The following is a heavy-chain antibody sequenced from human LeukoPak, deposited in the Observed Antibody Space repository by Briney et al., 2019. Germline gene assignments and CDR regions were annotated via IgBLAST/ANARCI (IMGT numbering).Heavy chain of an antibody. J-gene: IGHJ4*02. CDR3: ANDFDH. V-gene: IGHV3-23*01. CDR2: ISGSDDNT. CDR1: GFTFNNYA. Sequence: PGGSLRLSXAASGFTFNNYAMSWVRQAPGKGLEWVSTISGSDDNTYYADPVKGRFTISRDISKNTLYLQMNSLRADDTAVYYCANDFDHWGQGALVTVSS.